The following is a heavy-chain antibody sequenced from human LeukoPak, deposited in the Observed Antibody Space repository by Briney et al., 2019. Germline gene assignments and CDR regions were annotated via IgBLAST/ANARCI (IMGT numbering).Heavy chain of an antibody. CDR1: GYTFIRYY. CDR3: ARERLLLGSHWFDP. V-gene: IGHV1-2*02. Sequence: GASVKVSCRASGYTFIRYYIHWVRQAPGHGLEWMGWINPKNGGTVYAQKFQGRVTMTRDTSISTVYMELHRLGSDDTAVYYCARERLLLGSHWFDPWGQGTLVTVSS. D-gene: IGHD1-26*01. CDR2: INPKNGGT. J-gene: IGHJ5*02.